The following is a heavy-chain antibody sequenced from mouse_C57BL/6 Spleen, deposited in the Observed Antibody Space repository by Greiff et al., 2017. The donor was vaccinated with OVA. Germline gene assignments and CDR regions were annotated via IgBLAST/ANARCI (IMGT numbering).Heavy chain of an antibody. J-gene: IGHJ4*01. D-gene: IGHD2-2*01. CDR3: ARREYGYDNAMDY. V-gene: IGHV1-69*01. CDR1: GYTFTSYW. Sequence: QVQLQQPGAELVMPGASVTLSCKASGYTFTSYWMHWVKQRPGQGLEWIGEIDPSDSYTNYNQKFKGKSTLTVDQSSSTAYMQLSSLTSEDSAVYYCARREYGYDNAMDYWGQGTSVTVSS. CDR2: IDPSDSYT.